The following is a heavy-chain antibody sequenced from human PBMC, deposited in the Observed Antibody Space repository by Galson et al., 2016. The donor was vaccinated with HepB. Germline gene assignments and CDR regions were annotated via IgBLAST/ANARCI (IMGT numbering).Heavy chain of an antibody. CDR2: IYPGDSDT. CDR1: GYNFASYW. CDR3: ARHGDSVNDAFYV. J-gene: IGHJ3*01. Sequence: QSGAEVKKPGESLKISCKGSGYNFASYWIGWVRQMPGKGLEWMGIIYPGDSDTRYRPSFQGQVTISADKSISPAYLQWTSLKASDTAMYFCARHGDSVNDAFYVWGQGTMVTVSS. V-gene: IGHV5-51*01. D-gene: IGHD2-21*02.